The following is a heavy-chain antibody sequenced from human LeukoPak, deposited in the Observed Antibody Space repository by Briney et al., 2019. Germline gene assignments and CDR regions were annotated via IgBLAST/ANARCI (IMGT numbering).Heavy chain of an antibody. D-gene: IGHD2-21*02. Sequence: ASVKVSCKASGYTFTVYYIHWVRQAPGQGLEWMGRINPNSGGTNYAQMFQGRVTMTRDTSISTAYIELSRLSSDDTAVYYCARDGKETAGRNTALDYWGQGSLVTVSS. V-gene: IGHV1-2*06. CDR2: INPNSGGT. CDR1: GYTFTVYY. CDR3: ARDGKETAGRNTALDY. J-gene: IGHJ4*02.